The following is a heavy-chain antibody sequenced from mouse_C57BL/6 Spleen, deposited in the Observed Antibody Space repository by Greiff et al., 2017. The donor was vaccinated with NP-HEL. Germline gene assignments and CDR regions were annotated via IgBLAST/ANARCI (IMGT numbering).Heavy chain of an antibody. CDR2: INPYNGGT. Sequence: VQLQQSGPVLVKPGASVKMSCKASGYTFTDYYMNWVKQSPGKSLEWIGVINPYNGGTCYNQKFKGKATLTVDKSYSTAYMELNSLTSEDSAVYYCARSGYRDYYAMDYWGQGTSVTVSS. CDR3: ARSGYRDYYAMDY. V-gene: IGHV1-19*01. D-gene: IGHD1-2*01. J-gene: IGHJ4*01. CDR1: GYTFTDYY.